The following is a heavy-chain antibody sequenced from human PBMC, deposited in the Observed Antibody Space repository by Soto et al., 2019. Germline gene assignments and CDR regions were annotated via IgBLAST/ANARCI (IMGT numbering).Heavy chain of an antibody. Sequence: QVQLVESGGGVVQPGRSLRLSCAASGFTFSSYGMHWVRQAPGKGLEWVAVISYDGSNKYYADSVKGRFTISRDNSKNTLYLQMNSLRAEDTAVYYCASLMITFGGVIVITDAFDIWGQGTMVTVSS. CDR2: ISYDGSNK. CDR1: GFTFSSYG. CDR3: ASLMITFGGVIVITDAFDI. J-gene: IGHJ3*02. V-gene: IGHV3-30*19. D-gene: IGHD3-16*02.